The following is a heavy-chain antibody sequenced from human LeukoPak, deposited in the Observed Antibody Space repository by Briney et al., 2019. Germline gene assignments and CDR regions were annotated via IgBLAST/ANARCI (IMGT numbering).Heavy chain of an antibody. CDR3: AKTGSSIAARPPDY. Sequence: SETLSLTCTVSGGSFSCSPYYWGWIRQPPGKGLEWIGSVYYSGSTYYSPSLKSRVTISLDTSKNQFSLKLTSVTAADTAVYYCAKTGSSIAARPPDYWGQGTLVTVSS. V-gene: IGHV4-39*07. CDR2: VYYSGST. CDR1: GGSFSCSPYY. D-gene: IGHD6-6*01. J-gene: IGHJ4*02.